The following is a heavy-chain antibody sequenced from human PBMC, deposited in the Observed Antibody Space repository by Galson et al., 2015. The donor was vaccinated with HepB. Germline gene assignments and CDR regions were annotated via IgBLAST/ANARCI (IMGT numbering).Heavy chain of an antibody. CDR2: ISSSSSTI. Sequence: SLRLSCAASGFTFSSYAMHWVRQAPGKGLEWVSYISSSSSTIYYADSLKGRFTISRDNAKNSLYLQMNSLRAEDTAVYYCARDCSSTSCLYYYGMDVWGQGTTVTVSS. CDR1: GFTFSSYA. J-gene: IGHJ6*02. D-gene: IGHD2-2*01. V-gene: IGHV3-48*01. CDR3: ARDCSSTSCLYYYGMDV.